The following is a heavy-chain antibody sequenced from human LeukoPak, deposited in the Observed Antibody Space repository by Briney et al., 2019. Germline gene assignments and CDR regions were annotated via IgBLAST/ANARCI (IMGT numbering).Heavy chain of an antibody. CDR2: INPNSGGT. CDR3: AREGQAIWFGELFPYYYGMDV. D-gene: IGHD3-10*01. CDR1: GYTFTGYY. Sequence: ASVKVCCKASGYTFTGYYMHWVRQAPGQGLEWMGWINPNSGGTNYAQKFQGRVTMTRDTSISTAYMELSRLRSDDTAVYYCAREGQAIWFGELFPYYYGMDVWGQGTTVTVSS. V-gene: IGHV1-2*02. J-gene: IGHJ6*02.